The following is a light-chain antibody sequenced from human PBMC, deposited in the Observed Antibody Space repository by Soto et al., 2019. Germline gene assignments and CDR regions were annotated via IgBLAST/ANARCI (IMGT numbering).Light chain of an antibody. CDR1: QSVSRNF. J-gene: IGKJ4*01. V-gene: IGKV3-20*01. CDR2: GAS. CDR3: QQYGTSPPVT. Sequence: EIVLTQSPGTLSLSPGERATLSCRASQSVSRNFLTWHQQKPGQAPRLLIYGASSRATGIPDRFSGSGSGTDFTLTISRLEPEYFAVYYCQQYGTSPPVTFGGGTKVEIK.